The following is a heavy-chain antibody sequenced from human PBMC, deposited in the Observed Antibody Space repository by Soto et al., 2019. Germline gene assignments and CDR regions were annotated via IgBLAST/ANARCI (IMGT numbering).Heavy chain of an antibody. CDR3: ARAGGSYLGY. J-gene: IGHJ4*02. D-gene: IGHD1-26*01. CDR1: GGSISSYY. V-gene: IGHV4-59*01. Sequence: QVQLQESGPGLVKPSETLSLTCTVSGGSISSYYWSWIRQPPGKGLEWIGYNYNSGSTNYNPSLKSRVTISVDTSKNQFSLKLSSVTAADTAVYYCARAGGSYLGYWGQGTLVTVSS. CDR2: NYNSGST.